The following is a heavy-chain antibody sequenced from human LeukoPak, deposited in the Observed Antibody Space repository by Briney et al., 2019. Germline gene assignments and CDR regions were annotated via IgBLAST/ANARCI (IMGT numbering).Heavy chain of an antibody. CDR3: VRDPDALDF. CDR1: GFTFSTYS. Sequence: GGSLRLSCAASGFTFSTYSMNWVRQAPGKGLEWVAYIRSSGSPIYYADSVKGRFTISRDNAKNSLYLQMNSLRDEDTAVYYCVRDPDALDFWGQGTPVTVSS. J-gene: IGHJ4*02. V-gene: IGHV3-48*02. CDR2: IRSSGSPI.